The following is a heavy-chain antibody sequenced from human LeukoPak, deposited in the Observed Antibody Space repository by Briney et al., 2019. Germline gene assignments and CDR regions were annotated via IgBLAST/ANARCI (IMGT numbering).Heavy chain of an antibody. Sequence: GGSLRLSCVGSKFTFRYYATHWVRQAPGGGLEWVAGINGDGGGVAYADSVVGRFTISRDYAETSLYLQMNSLRPEDTALYYCARDRGGKVDTGAVEYWGQGTQVAVSS. CDR3: ARDRGGKVDTGAVEY. CDR2: INGDGGGV. CDR1: KFTFRYYA. V-gene: IGHV3-9*01. J-gene: IGHJ4*02. D-gene: IGHD5-18*01.